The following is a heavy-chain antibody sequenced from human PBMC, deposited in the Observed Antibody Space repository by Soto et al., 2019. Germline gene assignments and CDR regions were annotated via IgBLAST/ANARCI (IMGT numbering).Heavy chain of an antibody. CDR2: IYSAGPT. J-gene: IGHJ4*02. CDR3: GRGTSTDVYNPLGY. CDR1: GLTVSNYY. D-gene: IGHD1-1*01. V-gene: IGHV3-53*01. Sequence: PGGSLRLSCAASGLTVSNYYMTWGRRAPGRGLQWVSVIYSAGPTYYADSVKGRFTISRDESKNSLFLQMENLRAEDTATYYCGRGTSTDVYNPLGYWGPGTLVTVSS.